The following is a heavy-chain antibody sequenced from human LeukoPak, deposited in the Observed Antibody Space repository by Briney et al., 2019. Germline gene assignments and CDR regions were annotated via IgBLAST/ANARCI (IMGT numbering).Heavy chain of an antibody. Sequence: GESLKISCKGSGYKFPTYWIGWVRQLPGKGLEWMGIIYPGDSDTRYSPSFRGQVTISADNSISTAYLHLSSLKASDTATYYCGRTPTSISNPQYFDYWGQGTLVTVSS. J-gene: IGHJ4*02. V-gene: IGHV5-51*01. D-gene: IGHD2-15*01. CDR2: IYPGDSDT. CDR3: GRTPTSISNPQYFDY. CDR1: GYKFPTYW.